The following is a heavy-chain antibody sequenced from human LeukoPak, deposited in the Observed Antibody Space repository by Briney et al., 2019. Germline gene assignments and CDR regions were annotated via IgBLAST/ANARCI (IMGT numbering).Heavy chain of an antibody. V-gene: IGHV3-7*01. CDR3: ARDSRSGQDY. CDR1: GFTFSSYW. J-gene: IGHJ4*02. D-gene: IGHD6-19*01. Sequence: QAGGSLRLSCAASGFTFSSYWMSWVRQAPGKGLEWVANIKHDGSVQYCVDSVKGRFTISRDNAKNSLYLQMNSLRAEDTAVYYCARDSRSGQDYWGQGTLVTVSS. CDR2: IKHDGSVQ.